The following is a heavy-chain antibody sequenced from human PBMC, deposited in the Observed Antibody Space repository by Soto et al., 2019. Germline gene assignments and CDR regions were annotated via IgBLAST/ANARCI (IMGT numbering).Heavy chain of an antibody. CDR2: IRSKAYGGTT. Sequence: GGSLRLSCTASGFTFGDYAMSWFRQAPGKGLEWVGFIRSKAYGGTTEYAASVKGRFTSSIADSKSIAYLQMNSLNTEDTAVYYCTFNLHSGNPPPSAFDIWGQGTMVTVSS. CDR1: GFTFGDYA. CDR3: TFNLHSGNPPPSAFDI. V-gene: IGHV3-49*03. J-gene: IGHJ3*02. D-gene: IGHD3-10*01.